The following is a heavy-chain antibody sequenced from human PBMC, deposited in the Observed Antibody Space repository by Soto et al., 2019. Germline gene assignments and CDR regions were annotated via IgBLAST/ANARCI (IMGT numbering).Heavy chain of an antibody. CDR1: GGTFSSYA. CDR2: IIPIFGTA. V-gene: IGHV1-69*13. J-gene: IGHJ6*02. D-gene: IGHD1-26*01. CDR3: ARVRGSGLGYYYYGMDV. Sequence: GASVKVSCKASGGTFSSYAISWVRQAHGQGLEWMGGIIPIFGTANYAQKFQGRVTITADESTSTAYMELSSLRSEDTAVYYCARVRGSGLGYYYYGMDVWGQGTTVTVSS.